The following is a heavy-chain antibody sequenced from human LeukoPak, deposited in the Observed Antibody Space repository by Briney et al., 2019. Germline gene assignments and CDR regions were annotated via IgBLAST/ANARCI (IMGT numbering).Heavy chain of an antibody. CDR1: GFSISTYW. D-gene: IGHD2-15*01. V-gene: IGHV3-7*01. Sequence: GGSLRLSCAASGFSISTYWMSWVRQAPGKGLEWVANIKQDGSKKYYVDSVKGRFTMSRDNAKNSLYLQMSSLGAEDTAVYYCARGYCSGGVCYSIYFDYWGQGTLVTVSS. CDR3: ARGYCSGGVCYSIYFDY. CDR2: IKQDGSKK. J-gene: IGHJ4*02.